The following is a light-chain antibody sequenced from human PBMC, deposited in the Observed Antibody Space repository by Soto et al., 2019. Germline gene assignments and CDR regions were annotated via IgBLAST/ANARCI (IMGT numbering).Light chain of an antibody. CDR3: QQYDREPPT. Sequence: ELVLTQAPGTLSLSLGERATLSCRASQSVTSSYLAWYQQKPGQDPRLLIYGAYSMATGIPDRFSGSGSGTDFTLTISRLEPEEFAVYYCQQYDREPPTFGQGTKVEIK. V-gene: IGKV3-20*01. J-gene: IGKJ1*01. CDR1: QSVTSSY. CDR2: GAY.